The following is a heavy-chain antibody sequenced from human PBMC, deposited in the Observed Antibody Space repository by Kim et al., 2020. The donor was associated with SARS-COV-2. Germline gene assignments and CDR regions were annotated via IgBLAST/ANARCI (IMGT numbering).Heavy chain of an antibody. CDR3: ASVHQLGPQNYYYYGMDV. CDR1: GGTFSSYA. V-gene: IGHV1-69*04. J-gene: IGHJ6*02. D-gene: IGHD3-16*01. CDR2: IIPILGIA. Sequence: SVKVSCKASGGTFSSYAISWVRQAPGQGLEWMGRIIPILGIANYAQKFQGRVTITADKSTSTAYMELSSLRSEDTAVYYCASVHQLGPQNYYYYGMDVWGQGTTVTVAS.